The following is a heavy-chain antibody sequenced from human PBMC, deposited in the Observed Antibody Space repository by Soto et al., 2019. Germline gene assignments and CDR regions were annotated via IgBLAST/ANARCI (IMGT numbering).Heavy chain of an antibody. CDR3: ARARGIVVVPAAIDY. Sequence: ASVKVSRKASGYTFTSYGISWVRQAPGQGLEWMGWISAYNGNTNYAQKLQGRVTMTTDTSTSTAYMELRSLRSDDTAVYYCARARGIVVVPAAIDYWGQGTLVTVSS. D-gene: IGHD2-2*01. V-gene: IGHV1-18*04. J-gene: IGHJ4*02. CDR2: ISAYNGNT. CDR1: GYTFTSYG.